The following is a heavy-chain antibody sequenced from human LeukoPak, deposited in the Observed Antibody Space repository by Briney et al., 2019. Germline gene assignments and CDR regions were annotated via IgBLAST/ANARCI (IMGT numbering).Heavy chain of an antibody. V-gene: IGHV1-69*13. Sequence: SVKVSCKASGGTFSSYAISWVRQAPGQGLEWMGGIIPIFGTANYAQKFQGRVTITADESTSTAYMELSSLRSEDTAVYYCARGGYGFNWFDPWGQGTLVTVSS. D-gene: IGHD5-12*01. J-gene: IGHJ5*02. CDR3: ARGGYGFNWFDP. CDR1: GGTFSSYA. CDR2: IIPIFGTA.